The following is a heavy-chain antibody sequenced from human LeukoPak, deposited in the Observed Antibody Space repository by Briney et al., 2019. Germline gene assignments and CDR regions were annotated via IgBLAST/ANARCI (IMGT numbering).Heavy chain of an antibody. V-gene: IGHV3-30-3*01. D-gene: IGHD3-10*01. CDR1: GFTFSSYA. J-gene: IGHJ4*02. CDR3: AEGSGSYRHPRTFDY. Sequence: GGSLRLSCAASGFTFSSYAMHWVRQAPGKGLEWVAVISYDGSNKYYADSVKGRFTISRDNSKNTLYLQMNSLRAEDTAVYYCAEGSGSYRHPRTFDYWGQGTLVTVSS. CDR2: ISYDGSNK.